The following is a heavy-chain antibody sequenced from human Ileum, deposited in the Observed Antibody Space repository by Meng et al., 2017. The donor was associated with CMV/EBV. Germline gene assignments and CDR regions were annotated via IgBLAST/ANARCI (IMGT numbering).Heavy chain of an antibody. J-gene: IGHJ6*02. CDR1: TLSSSA. V-gene: IGHV3-30*04. CDR2: ISYDGSNK. CDR3: AREDWSGYYSYSLGGLDV. Sequence: TLSSSAMHWVRQAPGKGLEWVAVISYDGSNKYYADSVKGRFTLSRDNSKSTLYLQMNSLTAEDTALYYCAREDWSGYYSYSLGGLDVWGQGTTVTVSS. D-gene: IGHD3-3*01.